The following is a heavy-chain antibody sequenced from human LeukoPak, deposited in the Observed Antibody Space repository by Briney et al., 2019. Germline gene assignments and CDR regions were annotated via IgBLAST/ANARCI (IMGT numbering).Heavy chain of an antibody. D-gene: IGHD3-16*01. CDR1: GYTLTELS. Sequence: ASVKVSCKVSGYTLTELSMHWVRQAPGKGLEWMGGFDPEDGETIYAQKFQGRVTMTEDTSTDTAYMELSSLRSEDTAVYYCATRSPVMPPEALDIWGQGTMVTVSS. CDR2: FDPEDGET. J-gene: IGHJ3*02. CDR3: ATRSPVMPPEALDI. V-gene: IGHV1-24*01.